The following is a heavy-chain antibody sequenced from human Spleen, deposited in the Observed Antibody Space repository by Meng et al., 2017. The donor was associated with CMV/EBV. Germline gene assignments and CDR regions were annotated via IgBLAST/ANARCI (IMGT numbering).Heavy chain of an antibody. J-gene: IGHJ6*02. CDR3: AREEVGELSDDYYGMDV. Sequence: LSLTCAASGFTFSSYSMNWVRQAPGKGLEWVSYISSSGSTIYYADSVKGRFTISRDNAKNSLYLQMNSLRAEDTAVYYCAREEVGELSDDYYGMDVWGQGITVTVSS. CDR1: GFTFSSYS. CDR2: ISSSGSTI. D-gene: IGHD3-10*01. V-gene: IGHV3-48*04.